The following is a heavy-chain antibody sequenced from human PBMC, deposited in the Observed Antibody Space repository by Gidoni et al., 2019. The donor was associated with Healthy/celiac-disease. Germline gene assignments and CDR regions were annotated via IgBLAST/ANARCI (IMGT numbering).Heavy chain of an antibody. CDR3: ARDVAAAAPGEFDY. D-gene: IGHD6-13*01. CDR1: GFTFSSYG. CDR2: ISYDGSNK. J-gene: IGHJ4*02. V-gene: IGHV3-30*19. Sequence: QVQLVESGGGVVQPGRSLRLSCAAAGFTFSSYGMHWVRQAPGKGREWVAVISYDGSNKYYADSVKGRFTISRDNSKNTLYLQMNSLRAEDTAVYYCARDVAAAAPGEFDYWGQGTLVTVSS.